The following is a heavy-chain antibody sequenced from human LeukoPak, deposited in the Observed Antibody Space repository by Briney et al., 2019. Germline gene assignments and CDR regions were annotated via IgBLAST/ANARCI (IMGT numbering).Heavy chain of an antibody. D-gene: IGHD3-10*01. J-gene: IGHJ6*02. CDR2: IYYSGST. V-gene: IGHV4-31*03. CDR1: GGSISSGGYY. CDR3: AREPGYYGSGSYVSGSHSKYYYYYGMDV. Sequence: SETLSLTCTVSGGSISSGGYYWSWIRQHPGKGLEWIGYIYYSGSTYYNPSLKSRVTISVDTSKNQFSLKLSSVTAADTAVYYCAREPGYYGSGSYVSGSHSKYYYYYGMDVWGQGTTVTVSS.